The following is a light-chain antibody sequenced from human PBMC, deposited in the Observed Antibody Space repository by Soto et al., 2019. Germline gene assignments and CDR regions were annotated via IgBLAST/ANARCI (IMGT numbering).Light chain of an antibody. V-gene: IGLV2-14*01. J-gene: IGLJ1*01. CDR3: SSYTSSSTLYV. CDR1: SSDVGGYNY. CDR2: EVS. Sequence: QSVLTQPPSVSGSPGQSITISCTGTSSDVGGYNYVSWYQQHPGKAPKLMIYEVSNRPSGVSNRFSGSKSGNTASLTISGLQAEGGADYYCSSYTSSSTLYVFGTGTKVTVL.